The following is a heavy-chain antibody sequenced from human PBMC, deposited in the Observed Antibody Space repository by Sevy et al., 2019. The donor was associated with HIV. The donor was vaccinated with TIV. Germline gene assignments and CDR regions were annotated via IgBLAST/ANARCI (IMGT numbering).Heavy chain of an antibody. CDR1: GFTFSSYA. Sequence: GGSLRLSCAASGFTFSSYAMSWVRQAPGKGLEWVSAISGSGGSTYYADSVKGRFTISRDNSKNTLYLQMNSLRAEDTAVYYGAKLTNPAAGYYYYNGMDVWGQGTTVTVSS. V-gene: IGHV3-23*01. D-gene: IGHD6-13*01. CDR2: ISGSGGST. CDR3: AKLTNPAAGYYYYNGMDV. J-gene: IGHJ6*02.